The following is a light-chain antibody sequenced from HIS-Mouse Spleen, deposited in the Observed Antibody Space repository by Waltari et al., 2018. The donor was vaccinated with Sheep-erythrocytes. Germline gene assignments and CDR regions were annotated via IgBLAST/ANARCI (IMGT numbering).Light chain of an antibody. Sequence: AIQLTQSPSSLSASAGDRVTITCRASQGISSALAWYQQKPGKAPQLLIYDASSLETGVPSRFSGSGSGTDFTLTISSLQPEDFATYYCQQFNSYLYTFGQGTKLEIK. CDR2: DAS. V-gene: IGKV1-13*02. CDR1: QGISSA. CDR3: QQFNSYLYT. J-gene: IGKJ2*01.